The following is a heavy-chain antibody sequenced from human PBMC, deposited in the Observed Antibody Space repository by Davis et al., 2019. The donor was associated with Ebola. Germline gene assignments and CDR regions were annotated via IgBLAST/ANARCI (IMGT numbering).Heavy chain of an antibody. J-gene: IGHJ4*02. CDR2: MFSGGRT. CDR3: ADVEAGPDY. D-gene: IGHD6-19*01. Sequence: GESLKISCAASGFPFSSYSMSWVRQAPGKGLEWVSSMFSGGRTFYADSVKGRFTISRDTSENTLHLQMNSLRGEDTAVYYCADVEAGPDYWGQGTLVTVSS. V-gene: IGHV3-66*01. CDR1: GFPFSSYS.